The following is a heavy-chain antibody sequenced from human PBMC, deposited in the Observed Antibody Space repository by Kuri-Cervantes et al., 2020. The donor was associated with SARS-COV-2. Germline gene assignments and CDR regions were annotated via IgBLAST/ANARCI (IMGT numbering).Heavy chain of an antibody. J-gene: IGHJ4*02. Sequence: GESLKISCTASGFNFSRTDMHWVRQTPGRGLEWVAVISYDGRKKKCVPSGKGRFTISRDNSQNTLYLQVKSLKSEDTAIYYCAKDRFGVHDFWGQGTLVTVSS. D-gene: IGHD2-8*01. CDR1: GFNFSRTD. CDR3: AKDRFGVHDF. CDR2: ISYDGRKK. V-gene: IGHV3-30*18.